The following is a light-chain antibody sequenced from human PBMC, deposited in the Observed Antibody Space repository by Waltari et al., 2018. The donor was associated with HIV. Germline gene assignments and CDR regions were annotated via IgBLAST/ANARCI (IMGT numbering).Light chain of an antibody. CDR2: DVN. Sequence: QSALTQPHSASGSPGHSLTLPCTGTSSSVYTFVSWDQRHPGKAPKVIIYDVNNRPSGVPDRFSGSKSGNSASLTISGLQAEDEADYYCCSHAGNLIFVFGTGTKVTVL. V-gene: IGLV2-11*01. CDR1: SSSVYTF. J-gene: IGLJ1*01. CDR3: CSHAGNLIFV.